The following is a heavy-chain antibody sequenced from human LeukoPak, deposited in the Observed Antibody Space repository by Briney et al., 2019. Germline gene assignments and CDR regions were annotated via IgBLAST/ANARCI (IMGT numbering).Heavy chain of an antibody. CDR2: IWYDGSNK. D-gene: IGHD3-22*01. J-gene: IGHJ4*02. Sequence: PGGSLRLSCAVSGFTFSSYGMHWVRQAPGKGLEWVAVIWYDGSNKYYADSVKGRFTISRDNSKNTLYLQMNSLSAEDTAVYYCARVRGFSGYYYFDYWGQGTLVTVSS. V-gene: IGHV3-33*01. CDR1: GFTFSSYG. CDR3: ARVRGFSGYYYFDY.